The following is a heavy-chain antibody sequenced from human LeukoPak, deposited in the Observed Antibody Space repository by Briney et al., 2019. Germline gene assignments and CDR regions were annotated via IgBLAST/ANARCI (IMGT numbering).Heavy chain of an antibody. CDR1: SGSISTSNYY. V-gene: IGHV4-39*07. Sequence: SETLSLTCTVSSGSISTSNYYWGWVRQPPGKALEWIGNIFYSGSTYYNPSLKSRVTISVDTSKNQFSLKLSSVTAADTAVYYCARSYWVTTPNYYDSSGYFFDYWGQGTLVTVSS. J-gene: IGHJ4*02. CDR2: IFYSGST. CDR3: ARSYWVTTPNYYDSSGYFFDY. D-gene: IGHD3-22*01.